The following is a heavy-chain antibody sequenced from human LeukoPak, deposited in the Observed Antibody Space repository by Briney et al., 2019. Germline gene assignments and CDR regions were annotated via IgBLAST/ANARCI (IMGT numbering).Heavy chain of an antibody. CDR2: IYSDNT. V-gene: IGHV3-66*04. CDR1: GFTVSTNS. J-gene: IGHJ4*02. Sequence: GGSLRLSCTVSGFTVSTNSMSWVRQAPGKGLEWVSFIYSDNTHYSDSVKGRFTISRDNSKNTLYLQMNSLRAEDTAVYYCARRVGGASYRSLLRNAGFDYWGQGTLVTVSS. CDR3: ARRVGGASYRSLLRNAGFDY. D-gene: IGHD1-26*01.